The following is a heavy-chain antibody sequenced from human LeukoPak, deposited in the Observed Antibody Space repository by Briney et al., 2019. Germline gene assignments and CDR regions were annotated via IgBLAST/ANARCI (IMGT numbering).Heavy chain of an antibody. V-gene: IGHV1-2*02. D-gene: IGHD4/OR15-4a*01. J-gene: IGHJ6*03. CDR3: ARGPHAQVHYYYYYYMDV. CDR2: INPNSGGT. Sequence: ASVKVSCKASGYTFTGYYMHWVRQAPGQGLEWMGWINPNSGGTNYAQKFQGRVTMTRDTSISTAYVELSRLRSDDTAVYYCARGPHAQVHYYYYYYMDVWGKGTTVTVSS. CDR1: GYTFTGYY.